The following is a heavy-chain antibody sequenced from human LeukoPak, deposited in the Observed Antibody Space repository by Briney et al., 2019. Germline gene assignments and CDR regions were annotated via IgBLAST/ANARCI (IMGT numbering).Heavy chain of an antibody. J-gene: IGHJ4*02. CDR1: GGSISSYY. Sequence: SETLSLTCTVSGGSISSYYWSWIRQPAGKGLEWIGRIYTSGSTNYNPSLKSRVTMSVDTSKNQFSLKLTSVTAADTAVYYCAGLGVMVLVYKFEYWGRGTPVTVSS. D-gene: IGHD2-8*01. V-gene: IGHV4-4*07. CDR2: IYTSGST. CDR3: AGLGVMVLVYKFEY.